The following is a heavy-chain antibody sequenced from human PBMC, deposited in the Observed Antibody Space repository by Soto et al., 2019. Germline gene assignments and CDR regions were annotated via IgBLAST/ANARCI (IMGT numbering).Heavy chain of an antibody. D-gene: IGHD3-22*01. CDR1: GGSISSYY. V-gene: IGHV4-4*07. CDR3: ARDTSGDSSGYPPDYYYYGMDV. Sequence: SETLSLTCTVSGGSISSYYWSWIRQPAGKGLEWIGRIYTSGSTNYNPSLKSRVTMSVDTSKNQFSLKLSSVTAADTAVYYCARDTSGDSSGYPPDYYYYGMDVWGQGTTVTVSS. J-gene: IGHJ6*02. CDR2: IYTSGST.